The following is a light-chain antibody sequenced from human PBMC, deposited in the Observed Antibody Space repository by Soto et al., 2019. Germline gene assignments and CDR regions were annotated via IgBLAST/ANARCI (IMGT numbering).Light chain of an antibody. CDR3: QQRSNWPQLT. Sequence: EVVMTPSPATLSVSPGNTVTLSCRANQTITSNLAWYQQKPCQAHRLLIYDASNRATGIPARFSGSGSGTDFTLTISSLEPEDFAVYYCQQRSNWPQLTFGGGTKLDIK. J-gene: IGKJ4*01. V-gene: IGKV3-11*01. CDR2: DAS. CDR1: QTITSN.